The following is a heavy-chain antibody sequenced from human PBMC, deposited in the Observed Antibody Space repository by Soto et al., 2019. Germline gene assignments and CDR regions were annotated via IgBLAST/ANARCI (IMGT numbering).Heavy chain of an antibody. CDR3: ARAGGSTVTGLWHFDS. Sequence: GGSLRLSCEASGFTFNTYSMHWVRQPPGKGLEWLAAIWYDGTQKYYADSVKGRFIISRDNSKKTLYLEMNSLRAEDTAVYYCARAGGSTVTGLWHFDSWGQGTLVTVSS. J-gene: IGHJ4*02. CDR2: IWYDGTQK. D-gene: IGHD4-17*01. CDR1: GFTFNTYS. V-gene: IGHV3-33*01.